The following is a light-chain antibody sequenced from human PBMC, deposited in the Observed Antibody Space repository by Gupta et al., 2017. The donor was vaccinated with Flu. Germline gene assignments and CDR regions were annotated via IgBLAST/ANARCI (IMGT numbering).Light chain of an antibody. V-gene: IGKV3-20*01. CDR2: DAS. CDR3: QHEGTSPLT. Sequence: EIVLTHSSGTLSVSPGERATLSCRASQSVRSSYLAWYQQKPGQAPRLLIYDASSRATGIPDRFSGSGSGTEFTLTISRLEPEDFAVYYCQHEGTSPLTFGGGTKVEIK. J-gene: IGKJ4*01. CDR1: QSVRSSY.